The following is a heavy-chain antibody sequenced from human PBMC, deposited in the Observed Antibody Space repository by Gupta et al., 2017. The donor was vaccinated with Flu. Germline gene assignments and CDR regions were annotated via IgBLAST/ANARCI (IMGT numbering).Heavy chain of an antibody. CDR2: IKSKTDGGTT. J-gene: IGHJ4*02. Sequence: VRQAPGKGLEWVAHIKSKTDGGTTGYGAPVKGRFTISRDDSKKTVYLQMNNLKTEDTAVYYCIQYSGWFFHYWGQGTLVTVSS. D-gene: IGHD5-12*01. V-gene: IGHV3-15*01. CDR3: IQYSGWFFHY.